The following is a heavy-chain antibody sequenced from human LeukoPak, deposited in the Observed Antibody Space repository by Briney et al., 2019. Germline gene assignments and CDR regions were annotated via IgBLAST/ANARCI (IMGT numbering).Heavy chain of an antibody. J-gene: IGHJ3*02. V-gene: IGHV4-34*01. Sequence: PSETLSLTCAVYGGSFSGYYWSWIRQPPGKGLEWIGEINHSGSTNYNPSLKSRVTISVDTSKNQFSLKLSSVTAADTAVYYCARRTVVRSRAFDIWGQGTMVTVSS. CDR2: INHSGST. CDR1: GGSFSGYY. D-gene: IGHD4-23*01. CDR3: ARRTVVRSRAFDI.